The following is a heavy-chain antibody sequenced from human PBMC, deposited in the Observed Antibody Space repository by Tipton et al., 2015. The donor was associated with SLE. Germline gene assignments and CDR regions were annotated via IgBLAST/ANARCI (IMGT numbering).Heavy chain of an antibody. J-gene: IGHJ4*02. D-gene: IGHD6-6*01. V-gene: IGHV3-64D*06. CDR1: GFTFSSYA. CDR2: ISSNGGSI. CDR3: VKGSIAARQEDY. Sequence: SLRLSCSASGFTFSSYAMHWVRQAPGKGLEYVSAISSNGGSIYYADSVKGRFTISRDNSKNTLYLQMSSLRAEDTAVYYCVKGSIAARQEDYWGQGTLVTVSS.